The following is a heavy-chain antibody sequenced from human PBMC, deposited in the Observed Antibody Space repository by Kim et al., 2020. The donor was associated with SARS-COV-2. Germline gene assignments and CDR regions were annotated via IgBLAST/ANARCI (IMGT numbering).Heavy chain of an antibody. CDR1: GYTFTGYD. D-gene: IGHD6-13*01. CDR3: ARGSFRQQPTVSYYFDS. CDR2: MNPNSGNT. J-gene: IGHJ4*02. Sequence: ASVKVSCKASGYTFTGYDINWVRQAPGQGLEWMGWMNPNSGNTGYAQKFQGRVTMTRNTSISTAYMELSSLRSEDTAVYYCARGSFRQQPTVSYYFDSWGQGHLVPVSS. V-gene: IGHV1-8*01.